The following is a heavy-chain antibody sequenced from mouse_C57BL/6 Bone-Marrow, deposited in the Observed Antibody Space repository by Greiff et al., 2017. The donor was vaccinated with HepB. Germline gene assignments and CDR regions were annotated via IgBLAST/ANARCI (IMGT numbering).Heavy chain of an antibody. CDR1: GYTFTSYW. J-gene: IGHJ4*01. D-gene: IGHD1-1*01. CDR2: IHPNSGST. CDR3: ARPDTTVGYYYAMDY. Sequence: QVQLKQPGAEPVKPGASVKLSCKASGYTFTSYWMHWVKQRPGQGLEWIGMIHPNSGSTNYNEKFKSKATLTVDKSSSTAYMQLSSLTSEDSAVYYCARPDTTVGYYYAMDYWGQGTSVTVSS. V-gene: IGHV1-64*01.